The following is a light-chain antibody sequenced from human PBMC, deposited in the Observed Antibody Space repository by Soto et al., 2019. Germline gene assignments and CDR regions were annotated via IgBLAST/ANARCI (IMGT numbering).Light chain of an antibody. CDR2: KAS. J-gene: IGKJ1*01. CDR3: QQYNSHPWT. V-gene: IGKV1-5*03. Sequence: DIQMTQSPSTLSASVGDRVTITCRASQTINGWLAWYQQKPGKAPNLLIYKASSLESGVPSRFSGSGSGTEFTLTISSLQVDDFATYYCQQYNSHPWTFGQGTKVDIX. CDR1: QTINGW.